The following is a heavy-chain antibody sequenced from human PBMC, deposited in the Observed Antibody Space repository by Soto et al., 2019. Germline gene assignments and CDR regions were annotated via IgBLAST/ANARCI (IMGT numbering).Heavy chain of an antibody. J-gene: IGHJ4*02. Sequence: QVQLVQSGAEVKKPGSSVKVSCKASGGSFSSSAISWVRQAPGQGLQWMGGILPVFGTANYAQKFEGRVTITADESTSTVYMELRSLRSEDTAVYYCASPGQVYYDISGYYYWGQGTLVTVSS. CDR1: GGSFSSSA. V-gene: IGHV1-69*01. CDR3: ASPGQVYYDISGYYY. D-gene: IGHD3-22*01. CDR2: ILPVFGTA.